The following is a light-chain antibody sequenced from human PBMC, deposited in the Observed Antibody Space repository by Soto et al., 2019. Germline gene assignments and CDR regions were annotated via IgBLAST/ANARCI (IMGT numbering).Light chain of an antibody. CDR3: QRGDT. CDR2: DAS. J-gene: IGKJ5*01. V-gene: IGKV3-11*01. CDR1: QSVSSN. Sequence: EIVLTQSPATLSLSPGERATLSCRASQSVSSNLAWYQQKPGQAPRILIYDASNRATGIPARFSGSGSGTDFTLTISSLEPEDFAVYYCQRGDTFGQGTRLEMK.